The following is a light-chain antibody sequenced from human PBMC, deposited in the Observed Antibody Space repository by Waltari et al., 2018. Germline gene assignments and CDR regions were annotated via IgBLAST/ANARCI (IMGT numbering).Light chain of an antibody. CDR1: QNIGGR. J-gene: IGKJ2*01. V-gene: IGKV1-39*01. CDR3: QQSYSVPRT. CDR2: DAS. Sequence: DIQMTQSPSSLSAAVGDRVTITCRASQNIGGRVNWYQQRPGKAPKLLIHDASTLQSGVPPRCSGSGARTEFTRTIKSLQPEDSSIYYCQQSYSVPRTFGQGTKLDIK.